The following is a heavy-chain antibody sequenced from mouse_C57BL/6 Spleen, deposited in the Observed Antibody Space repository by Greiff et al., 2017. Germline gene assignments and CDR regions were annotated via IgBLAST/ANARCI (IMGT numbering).Heavy chain of an antibody. CDR2: IYPGSGST. CDR1: GYTFTSYW. CDR3: ARASLRPRGYFDV. J-gene: IGHJ1*03. V-gene: IGHV1-55*01. D-gene: IGHD1-2*01. Sequence: QVQLQQSGAELVKPGASVKMSCKASGYTFTSYWITWVKQRPGQGLEWIGDIYPGSGSTNYNEKFKSKATLTVDTSSSTAYMQLSSLTSEDSAVYYCARASLRPRGYFDVWGTGTTVTVSS.